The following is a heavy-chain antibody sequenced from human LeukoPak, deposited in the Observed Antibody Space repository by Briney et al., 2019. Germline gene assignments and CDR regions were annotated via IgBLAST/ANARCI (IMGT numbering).Heavy chain of an antibody. V-gene: IGHV1-2*02. CDR2: INPNSGGT. CDR3: ARAPKRIVGAVFDY. CDR1: GYTFTGYY. Sequence: ASVKVSCKASGYTFTGYYMHWVRQAPGQGLEWMGWINPNSGGTNYAQKFQGRVTMTRDTSISTAYMELSRLRSDDTAVYYCARAPKRIVGAVFDYWGQGTLVTVSS. D-gene: IGHD1-26*01. J-gene: IGHJ4*02.